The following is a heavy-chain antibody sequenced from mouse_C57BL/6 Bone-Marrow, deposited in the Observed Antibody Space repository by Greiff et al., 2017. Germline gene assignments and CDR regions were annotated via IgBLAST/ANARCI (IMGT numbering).Heavy chain of an antibody. CDR2: IYPGDGDT. Sequence: QVQLQQSGPELVKPGASVKISCKASGYAFSSSWMNWVKQRPGKGLEWIGRIYPGDGDTNYNGKFKGKATLTADKSSSTAYMQLSSLTSEDSAVYFCASRGFITAVVAFYYFDYWGQGTTLTVSS. V-gene: IGHV1-82*01. CDR1: GYAFSSSW. J-gene: IGHJ2*01. D-gene: IGHD1-1*01. CDR3: ASRGFITAVVAFYYFDY.